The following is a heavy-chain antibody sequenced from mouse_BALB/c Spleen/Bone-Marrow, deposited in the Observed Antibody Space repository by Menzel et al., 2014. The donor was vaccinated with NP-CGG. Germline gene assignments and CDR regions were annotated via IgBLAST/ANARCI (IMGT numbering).Heavy chain of an antibody. CDR1: GFTFSSYG. CDR2: INSNGGST. D-gene: IGHD2-3*01. Sequence: LVESGGGLVQPGGSLKLSCAASGFTFSSYGMSWVRQTPDKRLELVATINSNGGSTYYPDSVKGRFTISRDNAKNTLYLQMSSLKSEDTAMYYCARDGYYVFYAMDYWGQGTSVTVSS. J-gene: IGHJ4*01. CDR3: ARDGYYVFYAMDY. V-gene: IGHV5-6-3*01.